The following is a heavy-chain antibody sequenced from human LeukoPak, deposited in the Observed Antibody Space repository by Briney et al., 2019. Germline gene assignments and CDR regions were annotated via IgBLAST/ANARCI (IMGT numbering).Heavy chain of an antibody. V-gene: IGHV1-2*02. Sequence: GASVKVSCKASGYTFTGYYMHWVRQAPGQGLEWMGWINPNSGATNYARKFQGRVTMTRDTSISTAYMELSRLRSDDTAVYYCARDYRDVLLWFGELSKWGQGTLVTVSS. J-gene: IGHJ4*02. CDR1: GYTFTGYY. CDR2: INPNSGAT. CDR3: ARDYRDVLLWFGELSK. D-gene: IGHD3-10*01.